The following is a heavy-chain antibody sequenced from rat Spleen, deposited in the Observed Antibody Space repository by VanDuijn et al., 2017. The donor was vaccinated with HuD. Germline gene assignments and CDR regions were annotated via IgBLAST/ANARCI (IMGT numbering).Heavy chain of an antibody. CDR3: TTENYWFAY. D-gene: IGHD1-10*01. CDR2: ISTSGSRT. Sequence: EVQLVESGGGLVQPGRSLKLSCAASGFTFSNYYMAWVRQAPKKGLEWVATISTSGSRTYYPDSVKGRFSISRDNAKNTLFLQMDSLRSEDTATYYCTTENYWFAYWGQGTLVTVSS. V-gene: IGHV5-27*01. J-gene: IGHJ3*01. CDR1: GFTFSNYY.